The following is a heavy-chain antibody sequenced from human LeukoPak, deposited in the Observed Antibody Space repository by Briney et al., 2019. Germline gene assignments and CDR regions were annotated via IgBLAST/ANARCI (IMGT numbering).Heavy chain of an antibody. V-gene: IGHV4-59*01. CDR3: ARVDEGGYYYYGMDV. CDR1: AGSISSYY. J-gene: IGHJ6*02. Sequence: PSETLSLTCTVSAGSISSYYWSWIRQPPGKGLEWIGYIYSSGSTNYNPSLKSRVTISVDTSKNQFSLKLSSVTAADRAVYYCARVDEGGYYYYGMDVWGQGTTVTVSS. CDR2: IYSSGST. D-gene: IGHD3-16*01.